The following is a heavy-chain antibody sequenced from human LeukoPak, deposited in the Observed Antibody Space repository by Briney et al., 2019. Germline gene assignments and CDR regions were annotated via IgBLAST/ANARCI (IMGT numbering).Heavy chain of an antibody. J-gene: IGHJ4*02. D-gene: IGHD2-2*03. CDR2: INPNSGGT. CDR1: GYTFTGYY. V-gene: IGHV1-2*02. Sequence: GASVKVSCKASGYTFTGYYMHWVRQAPGQGLEWMGWINPNSGGTNYAQKFQGRVTMTRDTSISTAYMGLSRLRSDDTAVYYCARVDISQLYYFDYWGQGTLVTVSS. CDR3: ARVDISQLYYFDY.